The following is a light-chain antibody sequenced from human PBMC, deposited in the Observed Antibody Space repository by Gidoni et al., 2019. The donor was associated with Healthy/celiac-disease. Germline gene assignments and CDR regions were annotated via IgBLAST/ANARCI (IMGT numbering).Light chain of an antibody. V-gene: IGLV3-1*01. CDR2: QDS. Sequence: SYELTQPPSVSVSPGQTASITCSGDKLGDKYACWYQQKPGQSPVLVIYQDSKRPPGIPERFSGSNSGNTATLTISGTQAMDEADYYCQAWDSSTAHYVFGTGTKVTVL. CDR1: KLGDKY. J-gene: IGLJ1*01. CDR3: QAWDSSTAHYV.